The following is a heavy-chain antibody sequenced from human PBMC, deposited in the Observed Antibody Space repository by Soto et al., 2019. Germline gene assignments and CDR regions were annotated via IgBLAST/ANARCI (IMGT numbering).Heavy chain of an antibody. J-gene: IGHJ3*02. V-gene: IGHV4-34*01. D-gene: IGHD3-3*01. CDR1: GGSFSGYY. CDR3: ARDYDFWSGPKRDHDAFDI. Sequence: QVQLQQWGAGLLKPSETLSLTCAVYGGSFSGYYWSWIRQPPGKGLEWIGEINHSGSTNYNPSLKSRVTISVDTSKNQFSLKLSSVTAADTAVYYCARDYDFWSGPKRDHDAFDIWGQGTMVTVSS. CDR2: INHSGST.